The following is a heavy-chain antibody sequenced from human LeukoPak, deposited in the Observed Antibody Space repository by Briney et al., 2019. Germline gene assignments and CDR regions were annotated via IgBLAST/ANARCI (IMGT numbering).Heavy chain of an antibody. J-gene: IGHJ4*02. V-gene: IGHV4-4*07. CDR3: ALVFVNIRGVIDY. CDR2: IYTSGST. CDR1: GGSISSYY. D-gene: IGHD3-10*01. Sequence: SETLSLTCTVSGGSISSYYWGWIRQPAGKGLEWIGRIYTSGSTNYNPSLKSRVTMLVDTSKNQPSLKLSANAAADTAVYYCALVFVNIRGVIDYWGQGTLVTVSS.